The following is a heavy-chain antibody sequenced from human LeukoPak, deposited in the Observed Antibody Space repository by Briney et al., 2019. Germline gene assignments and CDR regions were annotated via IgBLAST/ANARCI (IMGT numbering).Heavy chain of an antibody. Sequence: ASVKVSCKASGYTFTSYAMNWVRQAPGQGLEWMGWINTNTGNPTYAQGFTGRFVFSLDTSVSTAYLQISSLKAEDTAVYYCARVLAGYYYYYMDVWGKGTTVTASS. CDR3: ARVLAGYYYYYMDV. J-gene: IGHJ6*03. CDR2: INTNTGNP. V-gene: IGHV7-4-1*02. D-gene: IGHD1-14*01. CDR1: GYTFTSYA.